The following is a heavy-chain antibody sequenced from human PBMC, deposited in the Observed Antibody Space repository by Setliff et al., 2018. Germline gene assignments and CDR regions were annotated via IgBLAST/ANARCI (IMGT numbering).Heavy chain of an antibody. CDR1: GYTFRQSI. V-gene: IGHV1-18*01. D-gene: IGHD3-3*01. Sequence: GASVKVSCKSSGYTFRQSIVSWVRQAPGQGLEWPGWIGVYSGNTYSAQRFQGRVSLTTDESTNTAYLELRGLRSDDTAVYYCMRLVRFCSRTVCQRTSGDEAWGQGTLVTVS. J-gene: IGHJ5*02. CDR2: IGVYSGNT. CDR3: MRLVRFCSRTVCQRTSGDEA.